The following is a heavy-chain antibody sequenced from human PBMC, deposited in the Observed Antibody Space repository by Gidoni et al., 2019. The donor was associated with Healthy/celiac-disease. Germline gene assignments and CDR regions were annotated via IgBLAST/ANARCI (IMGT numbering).Heavy chain of an antibody. J-gene: IGHJ5*02. V-gene: IGHV4-34*01. Sequence: QVQLQQWGAGLLKPSETLSLTCAVYGGSFSGYYWRWIRQPPGKGLEWIGEINHSGSTNYNPSLKSRVTISVDTSKNQFSLKLSSVTAADTAVYYCARGRGRRYCSGGSCYSNWFDPWGQGTLVTVSS. CDR2: INHSGST. D-gene: IGHD2-15*01. CDR3: ARGRGRRYCSGGSCYSNWFDP. CDR1: GGSFSGYY.